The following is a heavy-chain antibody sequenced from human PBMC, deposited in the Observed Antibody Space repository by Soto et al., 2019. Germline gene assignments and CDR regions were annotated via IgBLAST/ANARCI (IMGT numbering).Heavy chain of an antibody. D-gene: IGHD2-2*01. Sequence: GGSLRLSCAASGFTFSSYAMSWVRQAPGKGLGWVSAISGSGDSTYYADSVKGRFTITRDNSKNTRFLQMNSLRAEDTAVDYCARRGGVPAAMRSYYSYYMDVWGKGTTVTVSS. J-gene: IGHJ6*03. CDR2: ISGSGDST. V-gene: IGHV3-23*01. CDR3: ARRGGVPAAMRSYYSYYMDV. CDR1: GFTFSSYA.